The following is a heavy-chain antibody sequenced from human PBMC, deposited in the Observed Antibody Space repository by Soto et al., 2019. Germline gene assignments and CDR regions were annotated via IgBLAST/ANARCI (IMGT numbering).Heavy chain of an antibody. J-gene: IGHJ4*02. V-gene: IGHV3-30-3*02. Sequence: QVQLVESGGGVVQPGRSLRLSCAASGFTFSNYAMYWVRQAPGKGLEWVAVISDDGDNKCYPDSVKGRFTISRDNSQNTQFLQMNSLSADDTAVYYCAKKTNPGRGNNYYFDYWGQGTLVTVSS. CDR2: ISDDGDNK. CDR3: AKKTNPGRGNNYYFDY. CDR1: GFTFSNYA. D-gene: IGHD1-20*01.